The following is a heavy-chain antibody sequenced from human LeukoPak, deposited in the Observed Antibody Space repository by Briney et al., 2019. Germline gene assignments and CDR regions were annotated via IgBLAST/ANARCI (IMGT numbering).Heavy chain of an antibody. D-gene: IGHD1-26*01. J-gene: IGHJ6*02. CDR1: GFTFSSYA. Sequence: PGGSLRLSCAASGFTFSSYAMSWVRQAPGKGLEWVSAISGSGGSTYYADSVKGRFTISRDNSKNTVYLQMNSLRAEDTAVYYCAKDGAGSYYGMDVWGQGTTVTVSS. V-gene: IGHV3-23*01. CDR2: ISGSGGST. CDR3: AKDGAGSYYGMDV.